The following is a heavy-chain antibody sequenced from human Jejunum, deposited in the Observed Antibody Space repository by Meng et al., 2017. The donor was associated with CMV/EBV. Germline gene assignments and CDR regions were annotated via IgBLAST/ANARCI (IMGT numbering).Heavy chain of an antibody. CDR1: GYKFINYG. V-gene: IGHV1-18*01. J-gene: IGHJ4*02. Sequence: SCKASGYKFINYGITWVRQAPGQRPEWMGWISTLNGNTNFAQKVQGRVTMTRDTSTNTAYLELRDLRSDDTAVYYCARRTGSYSDYWGQGTMVTVSS. CDR2: ISTLNGNT. D-gene: IGHD1-26*01. CDR3: ARRTGSYSDY.